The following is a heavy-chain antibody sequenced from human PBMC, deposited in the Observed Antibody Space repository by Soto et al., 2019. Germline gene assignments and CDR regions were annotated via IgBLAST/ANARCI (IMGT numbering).Heavy chain of an antibody. V-gene: IGHV1-3*01. Sequence: GASVKVSCKASGYTFTSYGISWVRQAPGQRLEWMGWINAGNGNTKYSQKFQGRVTITRDTSASTAYMELSSLRSEDTAVYYCAGGSSGYSSGPDAFDIWGQGTMVTVSS. CDR2: INAGNGNT. CDR3: AGGSSGYSSGPDAFDI. CDR1: GYTFTSYG. D-gene: IGHD6-19*01. J-gene: IGHJ3*02.